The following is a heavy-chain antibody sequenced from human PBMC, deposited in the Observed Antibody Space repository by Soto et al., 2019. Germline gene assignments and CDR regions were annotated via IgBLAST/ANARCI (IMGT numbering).Heavy chain of an antibody. V-gene: IGHV3-23*01. J-gene: IGHJ5*02. CDR1: GFTFSSYA. CDR3: AKAILWFGESLGWFDP. D-gene: IGHD3-10*01. CDR2: ISGSGGST. Sequence: GGSLRLSCAASGFTFSSYAMSWVRQAPGKGLEWVSAISGSGGSTYYADSVKGRFTISRDNSKNTLYLQMNSLRAEDTAVYYCAKAILWFGESLGWFDPWGQGTLVTVSS.